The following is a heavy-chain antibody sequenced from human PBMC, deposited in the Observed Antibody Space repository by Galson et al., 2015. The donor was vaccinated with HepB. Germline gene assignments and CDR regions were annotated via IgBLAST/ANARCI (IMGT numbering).Heavy chain of an antibody. CDR3: ARGRDYYDSSGYYRIFDY. CDR2: IKQVGSEK. D-gene: IGHD3-22*01. Sequence: SLRLSCAASGFTFSSYWMSWVRQAPGKGLEWVANIKQVGSEKCYVDSVKGRFTISRDNAKNSLYLQMNSLRAEDTAVYYCARGRDYYDSSGYYRIFDYWGQGTLVTASS. CDR1: GFTFSSYW. V-gene: IGHV3-7*03. J-gene: IGHJ4*02.